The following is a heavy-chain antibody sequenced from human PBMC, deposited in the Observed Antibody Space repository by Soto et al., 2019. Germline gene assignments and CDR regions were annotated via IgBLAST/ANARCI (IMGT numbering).Heavy chain of an antibody. CDR3: AKGHYGDSHYPIFDY. J-gene: IGHJ4*02. CDR2: ISWDGGST. CDR1: GFTFDDYT. D-gene: IGHD4-17*01. Sequence: EVQLVESGGVVVQPGGSLRLSCAASGFTFDDYTMHWVRQAPGKGLEWVSLISWDGGSTYYADSVKGRFTISRDNSKNSLYLQMNSLRTEDTALYYCAKGHYGDSHYPIFDYWGQGTLVTVSS. V-gene: IGHV3-43*01.